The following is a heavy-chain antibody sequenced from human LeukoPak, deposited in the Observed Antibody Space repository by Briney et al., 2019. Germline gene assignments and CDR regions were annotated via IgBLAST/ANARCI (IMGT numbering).Heavy chain of an antibody. V-gene: IGHV4-34*01. CDR2: FNHSGST. CDR3: ARGLAVQRWLHLLPPYWYFDL. CDR1: GGSFSGYY. Sequence: SETLSLTCAVYGGSFSGYYWSWIRQPPGKGLEWIGEFNHSGSTNYNPSLKSRVTISVDTSKNQFSLKLSSVTAADTAVYYCARGLAVQRWLHLLPPYWYFDLWGRGTLVTASS. J-gene: IGHJ2*01. D-gene: IGHD5-24*01.